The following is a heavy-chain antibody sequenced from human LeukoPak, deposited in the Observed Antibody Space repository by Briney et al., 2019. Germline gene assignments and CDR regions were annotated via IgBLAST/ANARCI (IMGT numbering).Heavy chain of an antibody. CDR3: ARDELKGRFLD. V-gene: IGHV3-53*01. CDR2: IYSAGGGGDT. CDR1: GFTVSSNY. Sequence: GGSLRLSCAASGFTVSSNYMSWARQAPGKGLEWVSVIYSAGGGGDTYYADSVKGRFTISRDNSKNMLYLQMNSLRAEDTAVYYCARDELKGRFLDWGQGTLVTVSS. D-gene: IGHD3-3*01. J-gene: IGHJ4*02.